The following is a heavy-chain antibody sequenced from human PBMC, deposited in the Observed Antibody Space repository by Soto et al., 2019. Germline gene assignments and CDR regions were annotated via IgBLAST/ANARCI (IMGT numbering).Heavy chain of an antibody. Sequence: ASVKVSCKASGYTFTGYYIHWVRQAPGLGLEWMGWINPNSGVTNYAQNFQGRVTMTRDASISTAYMELNRLRSDDTAVYYCARILVPSTIGWFDPWGQGTLVTVSS. D-gene: IGHD2-2*02. CDR2: INPNSGVT. CDR1: GYTFTGYY. J-gene: IGHJ5*02. V-gene: IGHV1-2*02. CDR3: ARILVPSTIGWFDP.